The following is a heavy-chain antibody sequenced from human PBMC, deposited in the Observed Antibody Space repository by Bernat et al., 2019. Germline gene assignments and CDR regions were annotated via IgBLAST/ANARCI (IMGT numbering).Heavy chain of an antibody. V-gene: IGHV3-15*07. CDR3: TTGGWDLRL. D-gene: IGHD1-26*01. CDR2: IKRKTDGGKT. Sequence: VQLVESGGGLVKPGGSLRLSCAASGFTFNNAWMNWVRQASVKELEWFGRIKRKTDGGKTDYAATVKGRFTISRDDSKNTLYLQMNSLKTEDSAVYFCTTGGWDLRLWGQGTLVTVSS. J-gene: IGHJ4*02. CDR1: GFTFNNAW.